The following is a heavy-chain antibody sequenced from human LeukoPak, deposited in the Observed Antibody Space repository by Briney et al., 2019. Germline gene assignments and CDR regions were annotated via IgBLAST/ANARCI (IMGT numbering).Heavy chain of an antibody. CDR3: ARDYCSGGSCYSGFDY. CDR2: IYHSGST. Sequence: PSETLSLTCTVSGGSISSSSYYWGWIRQPPGKGLEWIGSIYHSGSTYYNPSLKSRVTISVDTSKNQFSLKLSSVTAADTAVYYCARDYCSGGSCYSGFDYWGQGTLVTVSS. V-gene: IGHV4-39*07. D-gene: IGHD2-15*01. J-gene: IGHJ4*02. CDR1: GGSISSSSYY.